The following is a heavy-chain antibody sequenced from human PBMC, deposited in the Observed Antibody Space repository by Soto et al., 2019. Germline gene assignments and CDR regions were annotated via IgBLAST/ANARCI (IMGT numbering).Heavy chain of an antibody. Sequence: SVKVSCKASGGTFSSYAISWVRQAPGQGLEWMGGIIPIFGTANYAQKFQGRVTITADESTSTAYMELSSLRSEDTAVYYCAYGPSDYVWGSYRYTYHFDYRGQGTLVTVSS. V-gene: IGHV1-69*13. CDR1: GGTFSSYA. CDR2: IIPIFGTA. CDR3: AYGPSDYVWGSYRYTYHFDY. D-gene: IGHD3-16*02. J-gene: IGHJ4*02.